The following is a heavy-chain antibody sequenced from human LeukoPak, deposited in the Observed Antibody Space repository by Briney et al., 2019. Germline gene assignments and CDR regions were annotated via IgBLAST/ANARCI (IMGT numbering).Heavy chain of an antibody. CDR3: AKTGHSSGWYTSYHYGMDV. J-gene: IGHJ6*02. CDR1: GFTFSSYA. V-gene: IGHV3-23*01. D-gene: IGHD6-19*01. Sequence: GGSLRLSCAASGFTFSSYAMSWVRQAPGKGLEWVSAISGSGGSTYYADSVKGRFTISRDNSKNTLYLQMNSLRAEDTAVYYCAKTGHSSGWYTSYHYGMDVWGQGTTVTVSS. CDR2: ISGSGGST.